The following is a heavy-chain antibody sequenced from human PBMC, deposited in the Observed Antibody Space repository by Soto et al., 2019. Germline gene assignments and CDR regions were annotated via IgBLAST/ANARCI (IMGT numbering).Heavy chain of an antibody. Sequence: ASVKVSCKVSGYTLTELSMHWVRQAPGKGLEWMGGFDPEDGETIYAQKFQGRVTMTEDTSTDTAYMELSSLRSEDTAVYYCATGLTMVRGVIRDYWGQGTLVTVSS. J-gene: IGHJ4*02. CDR3: ATGLTMVRGVIRDY. CDR2: FDPEDGET. V-gene: IGHV1-24*01. D-gene: IGHD3-10*01. CDR1: GYTLTELS.